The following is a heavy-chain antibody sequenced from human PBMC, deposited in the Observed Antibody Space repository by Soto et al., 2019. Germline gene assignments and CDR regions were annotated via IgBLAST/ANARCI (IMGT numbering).Heavy chain of an antibody. D-gene: IGHD6-19*01. J-gene: IGHJ4*02. Sequence: XSGKVSCNASGYTFSGFYMHCVRQAPGQGLEWMGWINPNSGGTKSAEKFQGRVTMTRDTSISTAYMELSRLTSDDTAVYYCASAAVTGTAGLDFWGQGTQVTVSS. CDR2: INPNSGGT. CDR1: GYTFSGFY. CDR3: ASAAVTGTAGLDF. V-gene: IGHV1-2*02.